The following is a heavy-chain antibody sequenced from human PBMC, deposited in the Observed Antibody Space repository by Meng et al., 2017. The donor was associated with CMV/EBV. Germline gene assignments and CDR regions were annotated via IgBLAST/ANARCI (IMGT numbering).Heavy chain of an antibody. D-gene: IGHD2-15*01. V-gene: IGHV3-21*01. J-gene: IGHJ4*02. Sequence: SCAASGVIFSSYNMNWVRQDPGEGLEWVSSVSSSSGTIYYADSVKGRFTISRDNAKNSLYLQMNSLRAEDTAVYYCARDAGWVRSLDYWGQGTLVTVSS. CDR2: VSSSSGTI. CDR3: ARDAGWVRSLDY. CDR1: GVIFSSYN.